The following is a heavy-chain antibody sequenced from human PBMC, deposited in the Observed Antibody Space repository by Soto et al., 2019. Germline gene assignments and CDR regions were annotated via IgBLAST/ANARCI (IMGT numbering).Heavy chain of an antibody. CDR3: AREDPRGSGWYQWFDP. CDR1: GYTFTAYA. CDR2: INVGNGNP. J-gene: IGHJ5*02. Sequence: QVQLVQSGAEVKKPGASVKVSCKASGYTFTAYAMHWVRQAPGQRLEWMGWINVGNGNPKYSQNFQGRVTITRDTSATTAYMELSSLTSEDTAVYYCAREDPRGSGWYQWFDPWGQGTLVTVSS. V-gene: IGHV1-3*01. D-gene: IGHD6-19*01.